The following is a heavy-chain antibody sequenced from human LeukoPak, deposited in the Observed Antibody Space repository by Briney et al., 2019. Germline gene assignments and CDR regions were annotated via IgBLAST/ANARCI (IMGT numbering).Heavy chain of an antibody. D-gene: IGHD1-26*01. J-gene: IGHJ6*03. Sequence: ASVKVSCKASGYTFTGYYMHWVRQAPGQGLEWMGWINPNSGGTNYAQKFQGRVTMTRDTSISTAYMELSRLRSDDTAVYYCARAFRGATWYYYYMDVWGKGTTVTVSS. CDR2: INPNSGGT. CDR3: ARAFRGATWYYYYMDV. CDR1: GYTFTGYY. V-gene: IGHV1-2*02.